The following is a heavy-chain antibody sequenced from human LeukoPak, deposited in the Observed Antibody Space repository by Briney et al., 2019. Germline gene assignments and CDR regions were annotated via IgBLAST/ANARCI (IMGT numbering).Heavy chain of an antibody. CDR2: IYYSGST. CDR3: ARLTDYYDSSGLLDY. V-gene: IGHV4-39*01. CDR1: GGSISSSSYC. J-gene: IGHJ4*02. D-gene: IGHD3-22*01. Sequence: PSETLSLTCTVSGGSISSSSYCWGWIRQPPGKGLEWIGSIYYSGSTYYNPSLKSRVTISVDTSKNQFSLKLSSVTAADTAVYYCARLTDYYDSSGLLDYWGQGTLVTVSS.